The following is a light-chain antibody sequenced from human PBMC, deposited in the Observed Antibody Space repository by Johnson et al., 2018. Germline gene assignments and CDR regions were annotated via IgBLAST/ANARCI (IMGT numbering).Light chain of an antibody. CDR2: ENN. Sequence: QSVLTQPPSVSAAPGQKVTISCSGSSSNIGNNYVSWYQQLPGTAPKLLIYENNKRPSGIPDRFSGSKSGTSATLGITGLQTGDEADYYCGTWGSSRCAVNVFGTGTKVTVL. V-gene: IGLV1-51*02. CDR1: SSNIGNNY. J-gene: IGLJ1*01. CDR3: GTWGSSRCAVNV.